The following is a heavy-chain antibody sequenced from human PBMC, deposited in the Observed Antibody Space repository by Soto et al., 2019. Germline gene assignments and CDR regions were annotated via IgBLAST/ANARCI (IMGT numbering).Heavy chain of an antibody. Sequence: ASVEVSCKASGNTLAGYYMHWVRQAPGQGLEWMGWINPNSGGTNYAQKFQGRVTMTRDTSISTAYMELSSLRSDDTAVYYCAREIYGDNGGFDYWGQGTLVTVSS. V-gene: IGHV1-2*02. J-gene: IGHJ4*02. CDR2: INPNSGGT. D-gene: IGHD2-21*02. CDR3: AREIYGDNGGFDY. CDR1: GNTLAGYY.